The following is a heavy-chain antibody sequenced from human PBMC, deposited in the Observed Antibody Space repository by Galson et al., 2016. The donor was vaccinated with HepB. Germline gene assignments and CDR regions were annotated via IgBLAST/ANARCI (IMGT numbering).Heavy chain of an antibody. J-gene: IGHJ6*02. CDR3: AGDGLWELPHYYYYYGMDV. V-gene: IGHV3-7*03. CDR2: IKQDGSEK. CDR1: GFTFSSYW. Sequence: SLRLSCAASGFTFSSYWMSWVRQAPGKGLEWVANIKQDGSEKYYVDSVKGRFTISRDNAKNSLYLQMNSLRAEDTAVYYCAGDGLWELPHYYYYYGMDVWGQGTTVTVSS. D-gene: IGHD1-26*01.